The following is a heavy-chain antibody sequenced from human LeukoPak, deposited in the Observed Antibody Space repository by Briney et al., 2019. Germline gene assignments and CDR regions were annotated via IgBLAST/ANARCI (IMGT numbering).Heavy chain of an antibody. CDR2: INPSGGST. Sequence: ASVKVSCKASGYTFTSYYMHWVRQAPGQGVEWMGIINPSGGSTSYAQKFQGRVTMTRDTSTSTVYMELSSLRSEDTAVYYCARDLGYYYGSGSYLSLIYYYYGMDVWGQGTTVTVSS. V-gene: IGHV1-46*01. CDR1: GYTFTSYY. D-gene: IGHD3-10*01. CDR3: ARDLGYYYGSGSYLSLIYYYYGMDV. J-gene: IGHJ6*02.